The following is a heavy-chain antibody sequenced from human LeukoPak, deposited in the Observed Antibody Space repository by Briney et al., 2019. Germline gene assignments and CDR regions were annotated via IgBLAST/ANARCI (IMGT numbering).Heavy chain of an antibody. V-gene: IGHV1-3*01. CDR3: ARPGFPHPVAVNPLDY. D-gene: IGHD6-19*01. J-gene: IGHJ4*02. Sequence: ASVKVSCKASGYNFINYALHWVRLAPGQRLEWMGWINAASGDTEYSQNFQGRVTTARDTSASTAYMELSRLRSEDTAVYYCARPGFPHPVAVNPLDYWGQGTLVTVST. CDR1: GYNFINYA. CDR2: INAASGDT.